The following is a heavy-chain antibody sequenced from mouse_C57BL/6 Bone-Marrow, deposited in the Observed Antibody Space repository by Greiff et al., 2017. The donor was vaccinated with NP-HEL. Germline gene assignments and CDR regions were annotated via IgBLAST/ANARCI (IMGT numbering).Heavy chain of an antibody. CDR2: IDPENGDT. CDR3: TYYDYDVYYFDY. Sequence: VQLQQSGAELVRPGASVKLSCTASGFNIKDDYMHWVKQRPEQGLEWIGWIDPENGDTEYASKFQGKATITADTSSNTAYLQLSSLTSEDTAVYYCTYYDYDVYYFDYWGQGTTLTVSS. V-gene: IGHV14-4*01. D-gene: IGHD2-4*01. J-gene: IGHJ2*01. CDR1: GFNIKDDY.